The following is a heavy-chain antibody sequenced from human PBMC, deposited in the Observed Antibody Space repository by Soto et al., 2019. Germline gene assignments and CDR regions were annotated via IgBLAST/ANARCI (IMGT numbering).Heavy chain of an antibody. J-gene: IGHJ4*02. CDR3: ASNSYGYIFYDD. CDR1: GGSISSGDYY. Sequence: LSLTCTVSGGSISSGDYYWSWIRQPPGKGLEWIGYIYYSGSTYYNPSLKSRVTISVDTSKNQFSLKLSSVTAADTAVYYCASNSYGYIFYDDWGQGTLVTVAS. CDR2: IYYSGST. D-gene: IGHD5-18*01. V-gene: IGHV4-30-4*01.